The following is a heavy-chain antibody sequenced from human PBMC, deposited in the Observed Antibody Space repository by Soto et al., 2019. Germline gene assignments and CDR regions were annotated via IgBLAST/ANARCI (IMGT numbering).Heavy chain of an antibody. Sequence: NPSDTLSLTCTLSSGSISSVGYYWSWIRQHPGKGLGWIGYIYYLASTYYNPSLTSRVTISVDTTKYQFSLKPSSETAAAPAVYFCARTFSGRDPSPRTVLRYFDWSPGSYFDYWGQGTLVTVSS. D-gene: IGHD3-9*01. V-gene: IGHV4-31*03. CDR3: ARTFSGRDPSPRTVLRYFDWSPGSYFDY. J-gene: IGHJ4*02. CDR2: IYYLAST. CDR1: SGSISSVGYY.